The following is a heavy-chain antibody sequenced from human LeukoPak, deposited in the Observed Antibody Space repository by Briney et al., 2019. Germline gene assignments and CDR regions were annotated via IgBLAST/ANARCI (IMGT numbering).Heavy chain of an antibody. CDR2: FDPEDGGT. CDR1: GYTLTELS. D-gene: IGHD4-17*01. V-gene: IGHV1-24*01. CDR3: ATSGTTVTTLFGAGFDP. Sequence: GASVKVSCKVSGYTLTELSMHWVRQAPGKGLEWMGGFDPEDGGTIYAQKFQGRVTMTEDTSTDTAYMELSSLRSEDTAVYYCATSGTTVTTLFGAGFDPWGQGTLVTVSS. J-gene: IGHJ5*02.